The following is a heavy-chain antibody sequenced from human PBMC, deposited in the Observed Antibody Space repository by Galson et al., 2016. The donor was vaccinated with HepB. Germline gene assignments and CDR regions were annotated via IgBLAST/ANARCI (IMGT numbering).Heavy chain of an antibody. CDR1: GFSFSNYG. J-gene: IGHJ4*02. CDR2: IWYDGSNK. CDR3: AKDYSGSYPIYYFDY. D-gene: IGHD1-26*01. V-gene: IGHV3-33*06. Sequence: SLRLSCAASGFSFSNYGMHWVRQAPGKGLEWVAVIWYDGSNKYYADSVKGRLTISRDNSKNTLYLQMNSLRAEDTAVYSCAKDYSGSYPIYYFDYWGRGTLVTVSS.